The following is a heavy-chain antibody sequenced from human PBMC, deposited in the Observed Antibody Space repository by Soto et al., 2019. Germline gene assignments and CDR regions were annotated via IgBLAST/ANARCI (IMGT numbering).Heavy chain of an antibody. V-gene: IGHV3-49*03. J-gene: IGHJ4*02. Sequence: GGSLRLSCTASGFTFGDYAMSWFRQAPGKGLEWVGFIRSKAYGGTTEYAASVKGRFTISRDDSKSIAYLQMNSLKTEDTAVYYCTRGVTGYCSGGSCYSFDYWGQGTLVTVSS. CDR3: TRGVTGYCSGGSCYSFDY. D-gene: IGHD2-15*01. CDR1: GFTFGDYA. CDR2: IRSKAYGGTT.